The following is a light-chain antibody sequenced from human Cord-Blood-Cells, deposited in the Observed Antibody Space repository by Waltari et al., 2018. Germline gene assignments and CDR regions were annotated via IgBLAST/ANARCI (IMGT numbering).Light chain of an antibody. J-gene: IGLJ3*02. CDR1: SSNIGAGYE. CDR3: QSYDSSLSGSGV. Sequence: QSVLTQPPSVSGAPGQRVTISCTGSSSNIGAGYELNWYQQLPGTAPKLLIYGNSNRPSGVPDRFSGSKSGTSASLAITGLQAEDEADYYCQSYDSSLSGSGVFGGGTKLTVL. CDR2: GNS. V-gene: IGLV1-40*01.